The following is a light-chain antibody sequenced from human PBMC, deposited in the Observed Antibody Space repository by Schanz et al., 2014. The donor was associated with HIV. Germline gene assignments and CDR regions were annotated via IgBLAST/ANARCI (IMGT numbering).Light chain of an antibody. CDR1: SSDVGGYNY. J-gene: IGLJ2*01. V-gene: IGLV2-14*01. CDR3: QSYDSSLSGPV. Sequence: QSALTQPASVSGSPGQSITISCTGTSSDVGGYNYVSWYQQHPGKVPKLMIYDVSYRPSGVSHRFSGSKSGDTASLTISGLQAEDEADYYCQSYDSSLSGPVFGGGTKVTVL. CDR2: DVS.